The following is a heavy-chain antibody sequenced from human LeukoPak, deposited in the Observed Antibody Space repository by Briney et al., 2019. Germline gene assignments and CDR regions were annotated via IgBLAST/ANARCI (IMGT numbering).Heavy chain of an antibody. D-gene: IGHD3-22*01. Sequence: GGSLRLSCAASGFTFSSYSMKWVRQAPGKGLECISSISSSGSTNYYADSVKGRFTISRDNAENSLFLQMDSLRAEDTAVYYCARNYEGIYYFDISGTYWGQGTLVTVSS. CDR3: ARNYEGIYYFDISGTY. J-gene: IGHJ4*02. CDR2: ISSSGSTN. V-gene: IGHV3-48*04. CDR1: GFTFSSYS.